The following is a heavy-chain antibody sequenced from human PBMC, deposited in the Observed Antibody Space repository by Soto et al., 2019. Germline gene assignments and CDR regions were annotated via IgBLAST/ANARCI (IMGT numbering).Heavy chain of an antibody. CDR2: ISGGGGVST. J-gene: IGHJ5*02. D-gene: IGHD3-10*01. V-gene: IGHV3-23*01. CDR3: AKDAISMVRGVNNWFDP. Sequence: EVQLLESGGGLVQPGGSLTLSCAASGFTFSSYAMTWARQAPGKGLEWVSGISGGGGVSTYYADSVKGRFTISRDNSMNTLYLQMNRLRAEDTAVYYCAKDAISMVRGVNNWFDPWGQGTLVTVSS. CDR1: GFTFSSYA.